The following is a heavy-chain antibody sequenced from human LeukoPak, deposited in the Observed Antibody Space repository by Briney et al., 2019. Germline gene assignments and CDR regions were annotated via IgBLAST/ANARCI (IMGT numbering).Heavy chain of an antibody. CDR2: FDPEVGKT. D-gene: IGHD1-26*01. V-gene: IGHV1-24*01. J-gene: IGHJ4*02. CDR3: AKDSQYSATYGQIY. CDR1: GYTLTELS. Sequence: ASVKVSCKVSGYTLTELSMHWVRQAPGKGLEWMGGFDPEVGKTIYAQKFQGRVTMTEDTSTDTAYMELSSLRAEDTAVYYCAKDSQYSATYGQIYWGQGTLVTVSS.